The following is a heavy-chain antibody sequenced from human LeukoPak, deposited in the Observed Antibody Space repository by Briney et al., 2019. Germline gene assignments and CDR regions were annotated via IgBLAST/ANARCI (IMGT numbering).Heavy chain of an antibody. CDR1: GGSISSGSYY. CDR3: ARHLTNVVVVTATIGSYHYFDY. D-gene: IGHD2-21*02. J-gene: IGHJ4*02. CDR2: IYTSGST. V-gene: IGHV4-61*02. Sequence: SETLSLTCTVSGGSISSGSYYWSWIRQPAGKGLEWIGRIYTSGSTNYNPSLKSRITISVDTSKNQFSLKLSSVTAADTAMYYCARHLTNVVVVTATIGSYHYFDYWGQGTLVTVSS.